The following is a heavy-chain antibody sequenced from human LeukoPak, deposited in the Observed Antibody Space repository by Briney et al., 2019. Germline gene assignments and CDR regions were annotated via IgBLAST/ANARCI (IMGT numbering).Heavy chain of an antibody. CDR2: ISYDGRNK. CDR3: AKGPLRGTAAAIDY. V-gene: IGHV3-30*18. J-gene: IGHJ4*02. D-gene: IGHD2-2*01. CDR1: GFTFNNYG. Sequence: GGSLRLSCAASGFTFNNYGMHWVRQAPGKGLEWVAVISYDGRNKHYPDSMKGRFTISRDISTDTLWLQMDSLRTEDTAVYYCAKGPLRGTAAAIDYWGQGTLVTVSS.